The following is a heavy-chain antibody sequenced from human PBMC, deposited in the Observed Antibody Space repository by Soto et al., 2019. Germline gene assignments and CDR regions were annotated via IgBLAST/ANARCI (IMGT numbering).Heavy chain of an antibody. CDR3: ARGHSSSSSVYYYYYMDV. D-gene: IGHD6-6*01. CDR2: INHSGST. Sequence: SETLPLTCAVDGGSFSGYYWISLRPPPGKGLEWIGEINHSGSTNYNPSLKSRVTISVDTSKNQFSLKLSSVTAADTAVYYCARGHSSSSSVYYYYYMDVWGKGTTVTVSS. CDR1: GGSFSGYY. J-gene: IGHJ6*03. V-gene: IGHV4-34*01.